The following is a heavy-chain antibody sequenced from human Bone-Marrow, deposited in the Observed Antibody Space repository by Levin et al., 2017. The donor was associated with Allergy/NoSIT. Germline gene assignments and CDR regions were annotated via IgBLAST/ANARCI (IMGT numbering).Heavy chain of an antibody. J-gene: IGHJ5*02. CDR3: ARRDYGDSHETLDQYHLGA. V-gene: IGHV4-59*08. Sequence: SETLSLTCTVSGGSLSGYYWSWIRQPRGKGLEWIGYVYYIGSANYNPSLKSRVGISIDTSKNQFSLKLTSVTAADPANYYCARRDYGDSHETLDQYHLGAWGQGALDTVYS. CDR2: VYYIGSA. CDR1: GGSLSGYY. D-gene: IGHD4-17*01.